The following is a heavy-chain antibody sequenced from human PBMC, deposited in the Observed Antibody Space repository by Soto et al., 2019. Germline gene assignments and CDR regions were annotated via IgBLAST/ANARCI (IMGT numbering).Heavy chain of an antibody. CDR1: GFTFSSYA. Sequence: EVQLLESGGGLVQPGGSLRLSCAASGFTFSSYAMSWVRQAPGKGLEWVSAISGSGGSTYYADSVNGLFTISRDNSTNKLYLQMNSLRAEDTAVYYCAKDMTVTFDSWGQGPLVPVSS. D-gene: IGHD4-17*01. CDR2: ISGSGGST. V-gene: IGHV3-23*01. J-gene: IGHJ4*02. CDR3: AKDMTVTFDS.